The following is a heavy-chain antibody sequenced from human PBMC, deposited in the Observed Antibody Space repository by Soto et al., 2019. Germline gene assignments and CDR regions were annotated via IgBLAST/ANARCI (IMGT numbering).Heavy chain of an antibody. J-gene: IGHJ4*02. D-gene: IGHD2-15*01. CDR2: INPSGGST. CDR3: ARDTHLARVVVVAATFDY. Sequence: ASVKVSCKASAYTFTSYYMHWVRQAPGQGLEWMGIINPSGGSTSYAQKFQGRVTMTRDTSTSTVYMELSSLRSEDTAVYYCARDTHLARVVVVAATFDYWGQGTLVTVSS. CDR1: AYTFTSYY. V-gene: IGHV1-46*01.